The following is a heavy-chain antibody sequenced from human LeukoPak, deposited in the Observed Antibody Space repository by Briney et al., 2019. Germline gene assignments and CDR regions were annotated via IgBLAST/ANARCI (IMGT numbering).Heavy chain of an antibody. V-gene: IGHV4-59*12. J-gene: IGHJ4*02. CDR3: ARENSGSYREFDY. CDR1: GGSISSYY. Sequence: SETLSLTCTVSGGSISSYYWSWIRQPPGNGLEWIGYIYYSGSTNYNPSLKSRVTISVDTSKNQFSLKLSSVTAADTAVYYCARENSGSYREFDYWGQGTLVTVSS. CDR2: IYYSGST. D-gene: IGHD1-26*01.